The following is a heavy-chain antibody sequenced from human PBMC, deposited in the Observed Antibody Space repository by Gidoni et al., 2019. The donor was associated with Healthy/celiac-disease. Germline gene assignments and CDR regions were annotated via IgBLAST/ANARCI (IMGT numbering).Heavy chain of an antibody. CDR2: ISGSGGST. Sequence: EVQLLESGGGLVQPGGSLRLSCAASGFTFRSYAMSWVRQAPGKGLEWVSAISGSGGSTYYADSVKGRFTISRDNSKNTLYLQMNSLRAEDTAVYYCAKHRGLYSSGWPDYWGQGTLVTVSS. J-gene: IGHJ4*02. V-gene: IGHV3-23*01. CDR3: AKHRGLYSSGWPDY. CDR1: GFTFRSYA. D-gene: IGHD6-19*01.